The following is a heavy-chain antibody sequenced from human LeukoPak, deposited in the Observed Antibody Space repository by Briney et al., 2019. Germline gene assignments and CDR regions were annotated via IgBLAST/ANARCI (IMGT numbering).Heavy chain of an antibody. CDR1: GGSISSYY. V-gene: IGHV4-59*01. Sequence: SETLSLTCTVSGGSISSYYWSWIRQPPGKGLEWIGYIYYSGSTHFNPSLKSRVTISVDTSKNQFSLKLSSVTAADTAVYYCARLGSPQGYGGNKAFDIWGHGTMVTVSS. D-gene: IGHD4-23*01. J-gene: IGHJ3*02. CDR2: IYYSGST. CDR3: ARLGSPQGYGGNKAFDI.